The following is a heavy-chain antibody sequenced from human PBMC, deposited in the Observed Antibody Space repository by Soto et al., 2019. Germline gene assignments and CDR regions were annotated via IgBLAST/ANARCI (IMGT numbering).Heavy chain of an antibody. CDR3: ARDGSLVVVPAAIRDYYYGIDV. CDR1: GGSISSSNW. J-gene: IGHJ6*02. Sequence: SETLSLTCAVSGGSISSSNWWSWVRQPPGKGLEWIGEIYHSGSTNYNPSLKSRVTISVDKSKNQFSLKLSSVTAADTAVYYRARDGSLVVVPAAIRDYYYGIDVWGQGTTVTVSS. CDR2: IYHSGST. V-gene: IGHV4-4*02. D-gene: IGHD2-2*02.